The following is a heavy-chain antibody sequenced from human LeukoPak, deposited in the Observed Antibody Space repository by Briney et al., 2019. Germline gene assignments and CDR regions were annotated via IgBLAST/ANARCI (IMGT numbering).Heavy chain of an antibody. CDR3: SRGYDGGAYYYYYMDG. CDR1: GFTFSTYW. J-gene: IGHJ6*03. CDR2: INSDGSST. Sequence: PGGSLRLSCAASGFTFSTYWMHWVRQAPGKGLVLVSRINSDGSSTTYADSVKGRFTISRDNAKNTLYLQMNSLRAEDTAVYSCSRGYDGGAYYYYYMDGGGKGTTVTVSS. V-gene: IGHV3-74*01. D-gene: IGHD3-22*01.